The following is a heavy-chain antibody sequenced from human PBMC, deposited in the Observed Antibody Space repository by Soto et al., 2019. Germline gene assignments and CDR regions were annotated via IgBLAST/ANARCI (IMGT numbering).Heavy chain of an antibody. J-gene: IGHJ4*02. Sequence: EVQLVESGGDLVKPGGYLRLSCATSGITFTNAWMSWVRQAPGKGLEWVGRIKNKADGGTTDYAAPVRGRFTISRDDSKNTLFLQMNSLETEDTAVYYCTTDPGDYEDFWGQGTLVTVSS. V-gene: IGHV3-15*01. D-gene: IGHD4-17*01. CDR1: GITFTNAW. CDR3: TTDPGDYEDF. CDR2: IKNKADGGTT.